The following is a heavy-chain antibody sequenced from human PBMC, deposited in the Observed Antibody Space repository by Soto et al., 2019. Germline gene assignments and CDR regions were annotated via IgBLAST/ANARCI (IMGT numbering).Heavy chain of an antibody. CDR1: GFIFSDFY. CDR3: ARSVDLDH. D-gene: IGHD2-15*01. CDR2: ISLSRGYT. Sequence: PXGSLRLSCSAAGFIFSDFYMSWIRQAPGKGLEWVSYISLSRGYTKYADSVKGRFTISRDNTKNLLYLQMSSLRAEDTAVYYCARSVDLDHWGQGTLVTVSS. V-gene: IGHV3-11*06. J-gene: IGHJ4*02.